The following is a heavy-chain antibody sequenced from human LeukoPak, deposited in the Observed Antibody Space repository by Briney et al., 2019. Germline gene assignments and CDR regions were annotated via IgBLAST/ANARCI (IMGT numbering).Heavy chain of an antibody. J-gene: IGHJ4*02. V-gene: IGHV5-51*01. CDR2: IYPGDSDT. D-gene: IGHD4-17*01. CDR1: GYSFTSYL. CDR3: ARPDYGDYLFYFDY. Sequence: GESLKISCKGSGYSFTSYLIGLVRQMPGKGLEVMGIIYPGDSDTRYSPSFQGQVTISADKSISTAYLQWSSLKASDTAMYYCARPDYGDYLFYFDYWGQGTLVTVSS.